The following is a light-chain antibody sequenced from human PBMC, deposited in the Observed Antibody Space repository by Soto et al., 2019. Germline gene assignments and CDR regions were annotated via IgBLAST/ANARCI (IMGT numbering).Light chain of an antibody. CDR1: QSISSY. J-gene: IGKJ1*01. Sequence: DIHLTQSPSSLSASVGDRVTITCRASQSISSYLNWYQQKPGEAPKVLVFAASTLQSGVPSRFRGSGSGTDFTLTITSLRPEDFATYYCQQSYVTLRTFGLGTRV. CDR2: AAS. V-gene: IGKV1-39*01. CDR3: QQSYVTLRT.